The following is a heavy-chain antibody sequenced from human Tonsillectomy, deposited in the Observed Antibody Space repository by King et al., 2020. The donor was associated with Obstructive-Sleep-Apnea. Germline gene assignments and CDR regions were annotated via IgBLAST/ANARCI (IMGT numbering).Heavy chain of an antibody. CDR2: ITYNGETT. CDR3: AGDKRLGETLDY. D-gene: IGHD3-10*01. J-gene: IGHJ4*02. CDR1: GFKFSVYA. Sequence: VQLVESGGGLVEPGGSLRLSCAASGFKFSVYAMSWVRLAPGKGLEWVTGITYNGETTYYADSVRGRFIISRDNSRDTVNLHMNNLKPEDTALYYCAGDKRLGETLDYWGQGTLVTVFS. V-gene: IGHV3-23*04.